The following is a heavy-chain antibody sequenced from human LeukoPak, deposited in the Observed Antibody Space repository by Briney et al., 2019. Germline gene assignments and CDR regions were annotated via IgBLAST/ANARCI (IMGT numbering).Heavy chain of an antibody. D-gene: IGHD1-26*01. CDR2: ISSSSYI. V-gene: IGHV3-21*01. CDR1: GFTFSSYS. Sequence: GGSLRLSCAASGFTFSSYSMNWVRQAPGKGLEWVSSISSSSYIYYADSVKGRFTISRDNSKNTLYLQMNSLRDDDTAVYYCVRGVGVSRFNYFDPWGQGTLVTVSS. CDR3: VRGVGVSRFNYFDP. J-gene: IGHJ5*02.